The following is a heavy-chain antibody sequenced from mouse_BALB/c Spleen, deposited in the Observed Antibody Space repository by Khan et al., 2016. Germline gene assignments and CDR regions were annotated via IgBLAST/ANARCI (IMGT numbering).Heavy chain of an antibody. V-gene: IGHV9-3-1*01. CDR3: AGDRYYYGSSWYFDV. Sequence: QIQLVQSGPELMKPGKTVKISCKASGYTFTNYGMNWVKQAPGKGLKWMGWINTYSGESTYADDFKGRFAFSLDTSANTAYLQINNLKNEDTATDSCAGDRYYYGSSWYFDVWGAGTTVTVSS. CDR1: GYTFTNYG. CDR2: INTYSGES. D-gene: IGHD1-1*01. J-gene: IGHJ1*01.